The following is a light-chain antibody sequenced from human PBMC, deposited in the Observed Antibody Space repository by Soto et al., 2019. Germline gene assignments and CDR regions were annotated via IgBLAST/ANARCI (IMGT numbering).Light chain of an antibody. CDR1: SSDVGGYDY. CDR3: TSYAGSNAVI. V-gene: IGLV2-8*01. J-gene: IGLJ2*01. Sequence: QSALTQPPSASGSPGQSVTISCTGTSSDVGGYDYVSGYQHRPGRAPKLLIYEVTKRPSGVPDRFSGSKSGNTASLTVSGLQTEDEADYYCTSYAGSNAVIFGGGTKLTVL. CDR2: EVT.